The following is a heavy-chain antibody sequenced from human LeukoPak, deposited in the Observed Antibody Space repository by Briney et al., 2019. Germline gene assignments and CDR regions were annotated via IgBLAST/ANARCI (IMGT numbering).Heavy chain of an antibody. V-gene: IGHV1-69*04. CDR3: ARGGVVAATFNHYYYGMDV. CDR2: IIPILGIA. Sequence: ASVKVSCKASGGTFSSYAISWVRQAPGQGLEWMGRIIPILGIANYAQKLQGRVTITADKSTSTAYMELSSLRSEDTAVYYCARGGVVAATFNHYYYGMDVWGQGTLVTVSS. D-gene: IGHD2-15*01. CDR1: GGTFSSYA. J-gene: IGHJ6*02.